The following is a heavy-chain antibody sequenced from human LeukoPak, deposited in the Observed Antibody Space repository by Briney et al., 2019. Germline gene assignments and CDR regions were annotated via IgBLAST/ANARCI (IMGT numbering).Heavy chain of an antibody. CDR3: ARGDSSGPYYYGMDV. Sequence: GASVKVSCKASGYTFTSYYMHWVRQAPGQGLEWMGIINPSGGSTSYAQKFQGRVTMTRDTSTSTVYMELSGLRSEDTAVYYCARGDSSGPYYYGMDVWGQGTTVTVSS. D-gene: IGHD3-22*01. CDR2: INPSGGST. CDR1: GYTFTSYY. J-gene: IGHJ6*02. V-gene: IGHV1-46*01.